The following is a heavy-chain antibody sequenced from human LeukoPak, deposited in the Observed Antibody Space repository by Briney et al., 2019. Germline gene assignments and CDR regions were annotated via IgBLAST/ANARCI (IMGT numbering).Heavy chain of an antibody. J-gene: IGHJ4*02. CDR1: GGSISSGSYY. V-gene: IGHV4-61*02. Sequence: PSETLSLTCTVSGGSISSGSYYWSWIRQPAGKGLEWIGRIYTSGSTNYNPSLKSRVTISVDTSKNQISLKLSSVTAADTAVYYCARDLRYDSSGWAFDYWGQRTLVTVSS. D-gene: IGHD3-22*01. CDR2: IYTSGST. CDR3: ARDLRYDSSGWAFDY.